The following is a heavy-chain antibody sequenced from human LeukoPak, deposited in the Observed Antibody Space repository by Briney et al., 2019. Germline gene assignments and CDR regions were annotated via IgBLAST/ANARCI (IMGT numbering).Heavy chain of an antibody. Sequence: GGSLRLSCAASGFTFSSYWMHWVRQAPGKGLVWVSRINTDGSSTSYADSVKGRFTISRDNAKNTLYLQMNSLRAEDTAVYYCARGRGMSTIHPRSSRFDYWGQGALVTVSS. CDR1: GFTFSSYW. CDR2: INTDGSST. CDR3: ARGRGMSTIHPRSSRFDY. D-gene: IGHD3-16*01. V-gene: IGHV3-74*01. J-gene: IGHJ4*02.